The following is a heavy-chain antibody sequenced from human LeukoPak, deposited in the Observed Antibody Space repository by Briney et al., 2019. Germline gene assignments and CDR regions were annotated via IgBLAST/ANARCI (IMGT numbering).Heavy chain of an antibody. V-gene: IGHV1-69*04. J-gene: IGHJ4*02. Sequence: SVKVSCKASGGAFSSYAISWVRQAPGQGLEWMGRIIPILGIANYAQKFQGRVTITADKSTSTAYMELSSLRSEDTAVYYCARDQDNGYNYEGADYWGQGTLVTVSS. CDR2: IIPILGIA. CDR3: ARDQDNGYNYEGADY. D-gene: IGHD5-24*01. CDR1: GGAFSSYA.